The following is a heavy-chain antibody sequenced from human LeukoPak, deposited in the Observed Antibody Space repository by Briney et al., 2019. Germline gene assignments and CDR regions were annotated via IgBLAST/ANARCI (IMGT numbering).Heavy chain of an antibody. Sequence: GGSLRLSCAASGFTFSTYAMSWVRQAPGKGLEWVSAISGRGVSTSYADSVRGRFTISRDNSKNTLYLQMNSLRAEDTAVYYCAKAASGNWNDVSDYWGQGALVTVSS. CDR3: AKAASGNWNDVSDY. D-gene: IGHD1-20*01. CDR2: ISGRGVST. V-gene: IGHV3-23*01. CDR1: GFTFSTYA. J-gene: IGHJ4*02.